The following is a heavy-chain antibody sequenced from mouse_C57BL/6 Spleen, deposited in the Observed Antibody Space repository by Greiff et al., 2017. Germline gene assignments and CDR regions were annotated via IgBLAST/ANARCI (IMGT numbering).Heavy chain of an antibody. CDR2: IHPNSGST. CDR1: GYTFTSYW. Sequence: QVQLQQPGAELVKPGASVKLSCKASGYTFTSYWMHWVKQRPGQGLEWIGMIHPNSGSTNYNEKFKSKATLTVDKSSSTAYMQLSSLTSEDSAVYYCARWGVIYYDYKSFDYWGQGTTLTVSS. CDR3: ARWGVIYYDYKSFDY. J-gene: IGHJ2*01. V-gene: IGHV1-64*01. D-gene: IGHD2-4*01.